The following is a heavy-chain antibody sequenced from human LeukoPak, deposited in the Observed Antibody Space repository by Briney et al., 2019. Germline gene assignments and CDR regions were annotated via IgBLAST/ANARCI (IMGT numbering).Heavy chain of an antibody. CDR2: INPNSGGT. CDR3: ARVACGGDCYSHWFDP. V-gene: IGHV1-2*02. J-gene: IGHJ5*02. CDR1: GYTFTGYY. D-gene: IGHD2-21*01. Sequence: ASVKVSCKASGYTFTGYYMHWVRQAPGQGLEWMGWINPNSGGTNYAQKFQGRATMTRDTSISTAYMELSRLRSDDTAVYYCARVACGGDCYSHWFDPWGQGTLVTVSS.